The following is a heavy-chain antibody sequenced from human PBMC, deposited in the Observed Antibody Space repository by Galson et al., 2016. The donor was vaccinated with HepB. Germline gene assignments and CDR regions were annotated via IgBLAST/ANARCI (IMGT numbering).Heavy chain of an antibody. V-gene: IGHV3-64*02. CDR3: ARSTALFGSLYYSGMDV. D-gene: IGHD3-10*01. CDR1: GFSFSSYS. J-gene: IGHJ6*02. Sequence: SLRLSCAASGFSFSSYSMHRVRQTPGKGLEYVSAINHDGGGAYYADSVKGRFTISRDNSKNTLYLQMGRLRVEDTAIYFCARSTALFGSLYYSGMDVWGQGTTVTVSS. CDR2: INHDGGGA.